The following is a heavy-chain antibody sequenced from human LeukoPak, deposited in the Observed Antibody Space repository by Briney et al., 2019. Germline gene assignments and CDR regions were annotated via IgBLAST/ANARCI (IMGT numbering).Heavy chain of an antibody. V-gene: IGHV4-59*12. D-gene: IGHD7-27*01. CDR1: GGSISSYY. CDR2: IYYSGST. Sequence: SETLSLTCTVSGGSISSYYWSWIRQPPGKGLEWIGYIYYSGSTNYNPSLKSRVTISVDTSKNQFSLQLNSVTPEDTAVYYCARELTGFDYWGQGTLVTVSS. J-gene: IGHJ4*02. CDR3: ARELTGFDY.